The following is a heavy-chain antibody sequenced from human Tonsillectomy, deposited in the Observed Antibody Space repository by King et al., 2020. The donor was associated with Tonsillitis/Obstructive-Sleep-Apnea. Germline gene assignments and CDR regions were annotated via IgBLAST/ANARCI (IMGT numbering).Heavy chain of an antibody. CDR3: ARGATYYDFWSGGNYYYMDV. D-gene: IGHD3-3*01. Sequence: VQLVESGGGLVQPGGSLRLSCAASGFTFSSYDMHWVRQATGTGLEWVSAIGTAVDTYYPGSVKGRFTISRENANNSLYLQMNSLRAGDTAVYYCARGATYYDFWSGGNYYYMDVWGKGTTVTVSS. J-gene: IGHJ6*03. CDR2: IGTAVDT. CDR1: GFTFSSYD. V-gene: IGHV3-13*04.